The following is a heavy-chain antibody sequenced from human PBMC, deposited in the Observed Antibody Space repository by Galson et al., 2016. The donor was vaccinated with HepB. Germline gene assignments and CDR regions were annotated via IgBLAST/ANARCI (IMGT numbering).Heavy chain of an antibody. Sequence: SLRLSCAASGFTFSRYWMSWVRQAPGKGLEWVANIKQDGSEKYYVDSVMGRFTISRDNAKNSLDLQMNSLRVEDTAIYYCARVFMSYSDILTGYSYSLDVWGQGSTVTVSS. J-gene: IGHJ6*02. CDR1: GFTFSRYW. CDR2: IKQDGSEK. D-gene: IGHD3-9*01. V-gene: IGHV3-7*01. CDR3: ARVFMSYSDILTGYSYSLDV.